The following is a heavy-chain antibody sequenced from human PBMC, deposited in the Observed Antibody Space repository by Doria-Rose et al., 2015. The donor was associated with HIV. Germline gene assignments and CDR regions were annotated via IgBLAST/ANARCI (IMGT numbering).Heavy chain of an antibody. CDR3: ARNELYCTSVSCDNYYFYGMDV. D-gene: IGHD2-2*01. V-gene: IGHV3-49*04. Sequence: EVQLVETGGGLVQPGRSLRLSCTGSGFIFGDYAMSWVRQAPGKGLEWVSFIRSKTYGGATEYAASVKDRFTISRDDSKSIAYLQMDSLKTEDTAVYYCARNELYCTSVSCDNYYFYGMDVWGQGTTVTVSS. J-gene: IGHJ6*02. CDR1: GFIFGDYA. CDR2: IRSKTYGGAT.